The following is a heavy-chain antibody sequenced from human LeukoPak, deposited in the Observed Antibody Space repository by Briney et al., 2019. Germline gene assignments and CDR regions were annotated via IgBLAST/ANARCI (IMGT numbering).Heavy chain of an antibody. Sequence: PGGSLRLSCAASGFTFSSYGMHWVRQAPGKGLEWVAFIRYDGSNKYYADSVKGRFTISRDNSKNTLYLQMNSLRAEDTAVYYCAKGGPWYYYDSSGYKPFDYWGQGTLVTVSS. CDR1: GFTFSSYG. D-gene: IGHD3-22*01. CDR2: IRYDGSNK. J-gene: IGHJ4*02. CDR3: AKGGPWYYYDSSGYKPFDY. V-gene: IGHV3-30*02.